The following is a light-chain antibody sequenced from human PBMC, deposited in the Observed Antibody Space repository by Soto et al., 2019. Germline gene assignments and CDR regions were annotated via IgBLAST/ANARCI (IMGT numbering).Light chain of an antibody. Sequence: QSVLTQPASVSGSPGQSITISCTGTSTDVGGYNYVSWYQQHPGKAPKLMIYDVSSRPSGVSNRFSGSKSGNTASLTISGIQAEDEADYYCSSYTSSITLVFGGGTQLTVL. CDR2: DVS. J-gene: IGLJ2*01. V-gene: IGLV2-14*01. CDR1: STDVGGYNY. CDR3: SSYTSSITLV.